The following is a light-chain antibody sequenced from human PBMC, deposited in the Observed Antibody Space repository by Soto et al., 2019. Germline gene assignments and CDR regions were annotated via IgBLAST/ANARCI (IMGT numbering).Light chain of an antibody. Sequence: IGLTQYPGTLPLSRGERGALWCRSIQIVYGRQLAWYQHKPGQAPRLLMYGVSSRATGIPDRFTGSGSGADFTLTISRLELEDYAVYYCQVYGPPPPITFGQGTRLEI. J-gene: IGKJ5*01. V-gene: IGKV3-20*01. CDR2: GVS. CDR1: QIVYGRQ. CDR3: QVYGPPPPIT.